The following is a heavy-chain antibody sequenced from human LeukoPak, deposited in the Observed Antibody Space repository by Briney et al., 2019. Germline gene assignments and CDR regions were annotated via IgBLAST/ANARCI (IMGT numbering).Heavy chain of an antibody. CDR1: GYTFTSYG. V-gene: IGHV1-18*01. CDR2: ISAYNGNT. CDR3: ARRSYYYDSSGYLGGYFDY. D-gene: IGHD3-22*01. Sequence: GASVKVSCKASGYTFTSYGISWVRQAPGQGLEWVGWISAYNGNTNYAQKFQGRVTMTRDTSTSTVYMELSSLRSEDTAVYYCARRSYYYDSSGYLGGYFDYWGQGTLVTVSS. J-gene: IGHJ4*02.